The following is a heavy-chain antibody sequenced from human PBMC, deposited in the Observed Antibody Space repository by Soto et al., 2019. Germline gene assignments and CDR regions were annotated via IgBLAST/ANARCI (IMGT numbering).Heavy chain of an antibody. D-gene: IGHD2-8*01. J-gene: IGHJ5*02. CDR2: IYWDDDK. CDR3: AHSLGTVQSQYCSNGVCLFDH. V-gene: IGHV2-5*02. CDR1: GFSLTTGGVG. Sequence: TRVQHTQMLTLTFAFSGFSLTTGGVGVGWIRQPPGKALEWLALIYWDDDKRYSPSLQSRLTITKDTSKKQVVLTMINMDPVDTATYYCAHSLGTVQSQYCSNGVCLFDHWGQGTLVTVSS.